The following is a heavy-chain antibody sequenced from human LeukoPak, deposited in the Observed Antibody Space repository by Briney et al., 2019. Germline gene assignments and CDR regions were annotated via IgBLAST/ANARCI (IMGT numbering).Heavy chain of an antibody. CDR1: GFTFDDYA. J-gene: IGHJ4*02. CDR2: ISWNSGSI. CDR3: AKDRDYGDAFLDY. D-gene: IGHD4-17*01. Sequence: GRSLRLFCAASGFTFDDYAMHWVRQAPGKGLEWVSGISWNSGSIGYADSVKGRFTISRDNAKNSLYLQMNSLRAEDTALYYCAKDRDYGDAFLDYWGQGTLVTVSS. V-gene: IGHV3-9*01.